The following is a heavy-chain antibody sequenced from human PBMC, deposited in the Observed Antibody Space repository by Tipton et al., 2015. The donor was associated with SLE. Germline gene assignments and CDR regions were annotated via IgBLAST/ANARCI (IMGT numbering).Heavy chain of an antibody. Sequence: TLSLTCTVSGGSISSHYWSWIRQPPGKGLEWIGYIYYSGSTNYNPPLKSRVTISVDTSKNQFSLKLSSVTAADTAVYYCARALRSSWRNYFDYWGQGTLVTVSS. CDR3: ARALRSSWRNYFDY. D-gene: IGHD6-13*01. CDR1: GGSISSHY. J-gene: IGHJ4*02. V-gene: IGHV4-59*11. CDR2: IYYSGST.